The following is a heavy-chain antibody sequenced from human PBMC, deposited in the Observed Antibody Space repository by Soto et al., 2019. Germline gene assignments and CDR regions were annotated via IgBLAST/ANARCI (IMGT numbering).Heavy chain of an antibody. CDR1: GGTFSSYT. J-gene: IGHJ3*02. V-gene: IGHV1-69*04. CDR2: IIPILGIA. D-gene: IGHD3-10*01. Sequence: GASVKVSCKASGGTFSSYTISWVRQAPGQGLEWMGRIIPILGIANYAQKFQGRVTITADKSTSTAYMELSSLRSEDTAVYYCAREDKRFGERTYAFDIWGQGTMVTVSS. CDR3: AREDKRFGERTYAFDI.